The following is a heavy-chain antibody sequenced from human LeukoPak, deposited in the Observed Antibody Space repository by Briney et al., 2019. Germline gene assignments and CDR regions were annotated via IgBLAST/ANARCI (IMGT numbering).Heavy chain of an antibody. V-gene: IGHV4-34*01. D-gene: IGHD3-16*01. CDR3: ASFYQGVDY. CDR1: GGSFSGYY. J-gene: IGHJ4*02. Sequence: PSETLSLTCAVYGGSFSGYYWSWICQPPGKGLEWIGEINHSGSTNYNPSLKSRVTISVDTSKNQFSLKLSSVTAADTAVYYCASFYQGVDYWGQGTLVTVSS. CDR2: INHSGST.